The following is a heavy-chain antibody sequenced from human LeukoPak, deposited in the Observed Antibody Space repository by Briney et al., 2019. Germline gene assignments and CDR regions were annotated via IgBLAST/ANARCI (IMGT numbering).Heavy chain of an antibody. J-gene: IGHJ3*02. CDR3: ASRLADRYYYDSSGSGIDI. CDR2: IYYSGST. V-gene: IGHV4-39*07. Sequence: SETLSLTCTVSGGSISSSSYYWGWIRQPPGKGLEWIGSIYYSGSTYYNPSLKSRVTISVDTSKNQFSLKLSSVTAADTAVYYCASRLADRYYYDSSGSGIDIWGQGTMVTVSS. CDR1: GGSISSSSYY. D-gene: IGHD3-22*01.